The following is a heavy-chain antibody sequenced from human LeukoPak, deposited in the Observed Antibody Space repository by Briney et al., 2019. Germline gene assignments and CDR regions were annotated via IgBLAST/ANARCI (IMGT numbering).Heavy chain of an antibody. D-gene: IGHD3-10*01. CDR2: IKQDGSER. V-gene: IGHV3-7*01. J-gene: IGHJ4*02. CDR3: ARAGSHWHYVY. Sequence: GGSLRLSCAASGFTFRGFSMSWVRQSPTKGLEWVANIKQDGSERYYVDSVKGRFTISRDNAKNSLSLQMNNLSVEDTAVYYCARAGSHWHYVYWGQGTVVTVSS. CDR1: GFTFRGFS.